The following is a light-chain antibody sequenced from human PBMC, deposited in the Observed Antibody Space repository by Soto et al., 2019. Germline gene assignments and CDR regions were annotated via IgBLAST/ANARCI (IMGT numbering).Light chain of an antibody. CDR2: WAS. Sequence: DIVMTQSPDSLAVSLGERATINCKSSQSVLYSSNNKNYLAWYQQKPGQPPKLLIYWASTRESGVPDRFSGSGSGTDFTLPISSLQAEDVAVYYFQQYYSIPPYTFGQGTKLEIK. CDR1: QSVLYSSNNKNY. V-gene: IGKV4-1*01. CDR3: QQYYSIPPYT. J-gene: IGKJ2*01.